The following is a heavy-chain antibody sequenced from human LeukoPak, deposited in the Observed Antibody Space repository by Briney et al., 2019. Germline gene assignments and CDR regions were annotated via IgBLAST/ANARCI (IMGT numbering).Heavy chain of an antibody. D-gene: IGHD3-10*01. J-gene: IGHJ5*02. CDR2: FYPDDYDT. Sequence: HGESLKFPCKTSGYSFTTYWIGWLGQMPGTGLAGVGAFYPDDYDTRYSPSIQGQVVISADRSIRTAYLKWNTLKTSDTAMYYCVRQRGASGTINHFDPWGQGTLVTVSS. V-gene: IGHV5-51*01. CDR3: VRQRGASGTINHFDP. CDR1: GYSFTTYW.